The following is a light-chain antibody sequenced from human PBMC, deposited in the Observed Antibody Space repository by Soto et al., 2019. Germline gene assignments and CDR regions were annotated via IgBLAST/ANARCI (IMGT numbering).Light chain of an antibody. V-gene: IGLV2-14*01. CDR3: DSYTISSTRV. CDR1: NNDVGAYNY. Sequence: QSVLTQPASVSGSPGQSITISCTGSNNDVGAYNYVSWYQQHPGKAHKLIIYEVNNQPSGVSHRFSGSKSGNTASLTISGLQADDAADYYCDSYTISSTRVFGGGTKLTVL. CDR2: EVN. J-gene: IGLJ3*02.